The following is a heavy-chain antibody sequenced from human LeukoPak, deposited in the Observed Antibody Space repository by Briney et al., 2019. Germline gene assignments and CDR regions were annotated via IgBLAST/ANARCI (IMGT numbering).Heavy chain of an antibody. CDR3: AKGGSGSYNFDY. J-gene: IGHJ4*02. Sequence: WIRQPRGKGLEWVSGSGSIGYADSVKGRITISRDNAKNSLYLQMNSLRAEDTALYYCAKGGSGSYNFDYWGQGTLVTVSS. D-gene: IGHD3-10*01. CDR2: SGSI. V-gene: IGHV3-9*01.